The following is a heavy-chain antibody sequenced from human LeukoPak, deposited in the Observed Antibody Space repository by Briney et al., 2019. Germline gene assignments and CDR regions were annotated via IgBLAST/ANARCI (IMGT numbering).Heavy chain of an antibody. CDR3: VRDFRSADY. CDR1: GFIFSLYC. CDR2: ICPDGTGI. J-gene: IGHJ4*02. V-gene: IGHV3-74*01. Sequence: GGSLRLSCAASGFIFSLYCMHWVRQAPGKGPMWVSRICPDGTGISYADSVKARFTTSRDNAKNTVYLQMNGLREEDTAVYYCVRDFRSADYWGQGTLVTVST.